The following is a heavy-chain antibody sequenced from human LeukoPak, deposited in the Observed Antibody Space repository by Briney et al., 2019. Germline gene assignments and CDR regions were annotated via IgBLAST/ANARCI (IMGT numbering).Heavy chain of an antibody. CDR2: ILYDGGNK. J-gene: IGHJ4*02. D-gene: IGHD3-10*01. Sequence: PGRSLRLPCAASGFTFSTHAKHWVRQAPGKGLEWVALILYDGGNKHYADSVKGRFTISRDNSKNTLYLQMNSLRAEDTAVYYCARIPYGSGTYTDYWGQGTLVTVSS. CDR3: ARIPYGSGTYTDY. CDR1: GFTFSTHA. V-gene: IGHV3-30-3*01.